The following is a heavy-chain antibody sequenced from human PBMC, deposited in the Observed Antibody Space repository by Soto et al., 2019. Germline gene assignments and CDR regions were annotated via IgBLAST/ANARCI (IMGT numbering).Heavy chain of an antibody. Sequence: SETLSLTCTVSGGSISSYYWSWIRQPPGKGLEWIGYIYYSGSTNYNPSLKSRVTISVDTSKNQFSLKLSSVTAADTAVYYCARDQLEIAAAGNYHYDRLDVRGQGTTVTVSS. V-gene: IGHV4-59*01. CDR2: IYYSGST. CDR1: GGSISSYY. D-gene: IGHD6-13*01. CDR3: ARDQLEIAAAGNYHYDRLDV. J-gene: IGHJ6*02.